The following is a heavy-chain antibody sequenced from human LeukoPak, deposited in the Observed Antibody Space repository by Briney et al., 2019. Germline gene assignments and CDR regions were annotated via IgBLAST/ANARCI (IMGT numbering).Heavy chain of an antibody. Sequence: GASVKVSCKASGYTFISYDISWVRQAPGQGLEWMGWISAYNGSTNYAQKLQGRVTMTTDTSTSTAYMELGSLRSDDTAVYYCARGRPGGYCSGTSCYNSFDYWGQGTLVTVSS. D-gene: IGHD2-2*01. CDR3: ARGRPGGYCSGTSCYNSFDY. CDR1: GYTFISYD. CDR2: ISAYNGST. V-gene: IGHV1-18*01. J-gene: IGHJ4*02.